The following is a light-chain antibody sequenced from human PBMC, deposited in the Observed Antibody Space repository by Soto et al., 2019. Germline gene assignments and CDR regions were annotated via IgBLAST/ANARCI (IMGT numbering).Light chain of an antibody. J-gene: IGKJ1*01. Sequence: DVQMTQSPSTLSASVGDRVTITCRASQSVNTWLAWFQRKPGKAPKVLIYRAANLETGVPSRFSGSGSGTEFILTISSLQPDDFATYYCQHYSGDPWTFGQGTKVEIK. CDR2: RAA. V-gene: IGKV1-5*03. CDR3: QHYSGDPWT. CDR1: QSVNTW.